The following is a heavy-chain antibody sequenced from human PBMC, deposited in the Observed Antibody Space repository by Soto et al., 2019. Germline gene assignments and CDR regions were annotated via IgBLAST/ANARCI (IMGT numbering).Heavy chain of an antibody. CDR3: ARGGRRSGSYADAFDI. V-gene: IGHV3-7*03. J-gene: IGHJ3*02. CDR2: IKQDGSEK. D-gene: IGHD1-26*01. Sequence: EVQLVESGGDLVQPGGSLRLSCAASGFIFSTYWMSWVRQAPGKGLEWVANIKQDGSEKYYVDSVKGRFTISRDNAKNSLYLQMNTLRAEDTVVYYCARGGRRSGSYADAFDIWGQGTMVTVSS. CDR1: GFIFSTYW.